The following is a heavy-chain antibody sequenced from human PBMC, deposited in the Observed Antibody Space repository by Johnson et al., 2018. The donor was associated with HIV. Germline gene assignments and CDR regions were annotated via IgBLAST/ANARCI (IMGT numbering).Heavy chain of an antibody. Sequence: QVQLVESGGGVVQPGRSLRLSCAASGFTFSSYGMHWVRQAPGKGLEWVSAISGSGGSTYYADSVKGRFTISRDNSKNTLYVEMNSLRVEDTAVYYCAKVGRMTTVVTPGDALDIWGQGTKVTVSS. J-gene: IGHJ3*02. CDR1: GFTFSSYG. CDR2: ISGSGGST. D-gene: IGHD4-23*01. CDR3: AKVGRMTTVVTPGDALDI. V-gene: IGHV3-NL1*01.